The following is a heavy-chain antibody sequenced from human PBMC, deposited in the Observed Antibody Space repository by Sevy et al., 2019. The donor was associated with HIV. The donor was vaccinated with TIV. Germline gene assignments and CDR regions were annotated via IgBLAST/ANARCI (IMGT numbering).Heavy chain of an antibody. Sequence: GGSLRLSCAASGFTFSSYAMSWVRQAPGKGLEWVSAISGSGGSTYYADSVKGRFTISRDNSKNTLYLQMNSLRAEDKAVYYCAKDGALGNWVRLYYYYGMDVWGQGTTVTVSS. CDR2: ISGSGGST. CDR1: GFTFSSYA. CDR3: AKDGALGNWVRLYYYYGMDV. V-gene: IGHV3-23*01. D-gene: IGHD7-27*01. J-gene: IGHJ6*02.